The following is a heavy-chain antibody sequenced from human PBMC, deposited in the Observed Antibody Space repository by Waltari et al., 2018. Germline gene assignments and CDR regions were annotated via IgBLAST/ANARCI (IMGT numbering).Heavy chain of an antibody. D-gene: IGHD4-17*01. V-gene: IGHV4-30-4*08. Sequence: QVQLQESGPGLVKPSQTLSLTCTVSGGSISSGDYYWSWIRQPPGKGLEWIGYIYYSGSTYYNPSLKSRVTISVDTSKNQFSLKLSSVTAADTAVYYCARQDDYGDYTPPYYFDYWGQGTLVTVSS. J-gene: IGHJ4*02. CDR1: GGSISSGDYY. CDR2: IYYSGST. CDR3: ARQDDYGDYTPPYYFDY.